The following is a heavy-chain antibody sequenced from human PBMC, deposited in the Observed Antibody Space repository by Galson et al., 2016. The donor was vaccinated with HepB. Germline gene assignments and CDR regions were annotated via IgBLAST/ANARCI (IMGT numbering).Heavy chain of an antibody. CDR1: GDSVSSNSAA. V-gene: IGHV6-1*01. Sequence: CAISGDSVSSNSAAWNWIRQSPSRGLEWLGRTYYRSKWYNDYAESVKSRMTINPDTSKNQFSLQLNSVTPEDTAVYYCARVVGRGVYDGRFDYWGQGILVTVSS. CDR3: ARVVGRGVYDGRFDY. D-gene: IGHD5/OR15-5a*01. J-gene: IGHJ4*02. CDR2: TYYRSKWYN.